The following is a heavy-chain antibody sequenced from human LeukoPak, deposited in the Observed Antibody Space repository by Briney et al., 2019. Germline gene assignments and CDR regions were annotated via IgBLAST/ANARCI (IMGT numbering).Heavy chain of an antibody. Sequence: PGGSLRLSCAASGFTFSSYSMNWVRQAPGKGLEWVSTISGSGGSTYYADSVKGRFTISRDNSKNTLYLQMNSLRAEDTAVYYCAREIIAAAAMGYWGQGTLVTVSS. CDR3: AREIIAAAAMGY. CDR1: GFTFSSYS. V-gene: IGHV3-23*01. J-gene: IGHJ4*02. D-gene: IGHD6-13*01. CDR2: ISGSGGST.